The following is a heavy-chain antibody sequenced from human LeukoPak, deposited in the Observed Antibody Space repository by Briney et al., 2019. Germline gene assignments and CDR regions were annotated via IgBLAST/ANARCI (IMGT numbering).Heavy chain of an antibody. D-gene: IGHD3-22*01. Sequence: PGRSLRLSCAASAFTFDDYAMRWVRQAPGKGLEWVSGISWDSGSIAYADSVKGRFTISRDNAKNSLYLQMSSLRPEDMALYYCAKALSSSYYDSSGSYSAFDIWGQGTMVTVSS. CDR2: ISWDSGSI. CDR3: AKALSSSYYDSSGSYSAFDI. J-gene: IGHJ3*02. V-gene: IGHV3-9*03. CDR1: AFTFDDYA.